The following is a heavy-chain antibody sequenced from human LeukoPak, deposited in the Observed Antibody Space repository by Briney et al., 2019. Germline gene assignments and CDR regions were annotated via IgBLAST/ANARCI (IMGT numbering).Heavy chain of an antibody. CDR2: IYSGGST. J-gene: IGHJ1*01. CDR1: GFTVSSNY. CDR3: ARVGPDYGLTFQH. V-gene: IGHV3-66*01. Sequence: QPGGSLRLSCAASGFTVSSNYMSWVRQAPGKGLEWVSVIYSGGSTYYADSVKGRFTISRDNSKNTLYLQMNSLRAEDTAVYYCARVGPDYGLTFQHWGQGTLVTVSS. D-gene: IGHD4-17*01.